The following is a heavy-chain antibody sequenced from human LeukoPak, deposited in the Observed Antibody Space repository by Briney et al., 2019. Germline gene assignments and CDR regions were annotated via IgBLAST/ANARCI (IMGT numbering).Heavy chain of an antibody. CDR3: ARDGDYDILTGYYTRFDY. Sequence: GGSLRLSCAASGFTFSSYAMHWVRPAPGKGLEYVSAISSNGGSTYYANSVKGRFTISRDNSKNTLYLQMGSLRAEDMAVYYCARDGDYDILTGYYTRFDYWGQGTLVTVSS. V-gene: IGHV3-64*01. J-gene: IGHJ4*02. CDR1: GFTFSSYA. CDR2: ISSNGGST. D-gene: IGHD3-9*01.